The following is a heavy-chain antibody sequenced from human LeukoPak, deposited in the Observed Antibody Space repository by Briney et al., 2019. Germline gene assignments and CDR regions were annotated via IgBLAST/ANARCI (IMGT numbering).Heavy chain of an antibody. J-gene: IGHJ3*02. Sequence: PSETLSLTCTVSGGSISSNYWSWIRQPPGKGLEWIGNIQYTGSTNYNPSLESRVIISLDTSKTQFSLKVSSVTAADTAVYYCAGPGIAAAIWGQGTMVTVSS. CDR1: GGSISSNY. V-gene: IGHV4-59*01. CDR2: IQYTGST. CDR3: AGPGIAAAI. D-gene: IGHD6-13*01.